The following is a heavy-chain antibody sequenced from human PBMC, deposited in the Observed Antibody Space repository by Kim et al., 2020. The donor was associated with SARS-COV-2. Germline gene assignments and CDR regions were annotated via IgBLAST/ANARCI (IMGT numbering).Heavy chain of an antibody. CDR1: GGSISSSGYN. Sequence: SETLSLTCTLSGGSISSSGYNWGWIRQPPGKGLEWIGSIYYSGSTYYNPSLRSRVTISVDTSKNQFSLKLTSVTAADTAVYYCARELRYGGSDYWGQGTLVTVSS. V-gene: IGHV4-39*01. J-gene: IGHJ4*02. CDR2: IYYSGST. D-gene: IGHD5-12*01. CDR3: ARELRYGGSDY.